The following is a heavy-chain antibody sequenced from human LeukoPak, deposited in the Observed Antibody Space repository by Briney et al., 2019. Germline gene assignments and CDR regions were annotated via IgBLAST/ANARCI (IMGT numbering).Heavy chain of an antibody. D-gene: IGHD3-22*01. CDR1: GFTFSSYE. CDR2: ISSSGSTI. J-gene: IGHJ4*02. CDR3: ARSNTYDSSGYYPPGGEPLDY. V-gene: IGHV3-48*03. Sequence: GGSLRLSCAASGFTFSSYEMNWVRQAPGKGLERVSYISSSGSTIYYADSVKGRFTISRDNAKNSLYLQMISLRAEDTAVYYCARSNTYDSSGYYPPGGEPLDYWGQGTLVTVSS.